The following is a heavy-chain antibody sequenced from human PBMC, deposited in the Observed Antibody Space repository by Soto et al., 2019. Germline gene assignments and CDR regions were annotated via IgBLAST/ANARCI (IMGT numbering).Heavy chain of an antibody. Sequence: GGSLRLSCAASGFTVSSNYMTWVRQAPGKGLEWVSVIYSGGSTYYADSVKGRFTISRDNSKNTLYLQMNSLRAEDTAVYYCARDLSSGWFDPWGQGTLVTVS. CDR3: ARDLSSGWFDP. J-gene: IGHJ5*02. CDR1: GFTVSSNY. V-gene: IGHV3-66*01. CDR2: IYSGGST.